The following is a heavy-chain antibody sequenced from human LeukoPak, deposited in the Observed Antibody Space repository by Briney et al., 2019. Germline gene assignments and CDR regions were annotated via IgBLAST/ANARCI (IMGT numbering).Heavy chain of an antibody. CDR1: GFTFEDYG. J-gene: IGHJ4*02. CDR3: ARDRDPDY. Sequence: GGSLRLSCAASGFTFEDYGMHWVRQAPGKGLEWVSGISWNSGSIGYADSVKGRFTISRDNAKNSLYLQMNSLKAEDTAVYYCARDRDPDYWGQGTLVTVSS. D-gene: IGHD2-21*01. CDR2: ISWNSGSI. V-gene: IGHV3-9*01.